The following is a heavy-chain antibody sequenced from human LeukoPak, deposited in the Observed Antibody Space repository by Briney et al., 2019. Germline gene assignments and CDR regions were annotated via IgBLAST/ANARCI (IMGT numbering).Heavy chain of an antibody. Sequence: GESLKISCKGSGYSFTSYWIGLVRQMPGKGLEWMGIIYPRDSDTRDSTSFQGQVTISAVKPISTAYLQWSSLKASDTAMYYCARAGYCSSTSCVFDYWGQGTLVTVSS. D-gene: IGHD2-2*01. CDR2: IYPRDSDT. J-gene: IGHJ4*02. CDR1: GYSFTSYW. CDR3: ARAGYCSSTSCVFDY. V-gene: IGHV5-51*01.